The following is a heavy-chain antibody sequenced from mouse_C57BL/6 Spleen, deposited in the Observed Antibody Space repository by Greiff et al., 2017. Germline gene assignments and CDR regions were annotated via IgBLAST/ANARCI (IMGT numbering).Heavy chain of an antibody. J-gene: IGHJ3*01. V-gene: IGHV5-6*01. CDR1: GFTFSSYG. D-gene: IGHD2-5*01. CDR3: ARHENSNSFAY. CDR2: ISSGGSYT. Sequence: EVQGVESGGDLVKPGGSLKLSCAASGFTFSSYGMSWVRQTPDKRLEWVATISSGGSYTYYPDSVKGRFTISRDNAKNTLYLQMSSLKSEDTAMYYCARHENSNSFAYWGQGTLVTVSA.